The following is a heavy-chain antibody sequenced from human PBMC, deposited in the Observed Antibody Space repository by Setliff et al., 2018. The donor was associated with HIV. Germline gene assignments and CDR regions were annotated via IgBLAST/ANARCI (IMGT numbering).Heavy chain of an antibody. D-gene: IGHD6-19*01. CDR3: GRSSDRKSAVTGIDH. J-gene: IGHJ4*02. Sequence: RASVKVSCKASGYTFTKYGLSWVRQAPGQGLEWMGIINPSGGSTSYAQKFQGRVTMTRDTAANTAYMALNSLGSEDTAVYYCGRSSDRKSAVTGIDHWGQGTLVTVSS. V-gene: IGHV1-46*01. CDR1: GYTFTKYG. CDR2: INPSGGST.